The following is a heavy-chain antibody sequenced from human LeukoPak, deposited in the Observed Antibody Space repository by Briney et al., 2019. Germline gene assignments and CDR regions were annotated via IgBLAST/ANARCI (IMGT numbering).Heavy chain of an antibody. CDR2: ISWNSGTI. CDR3: AKAKGGIVVVVAATPEYFDL. CDR1: GFTFDDFA. J-gene: IGHJ2*01. D-gene: IGHD2-15*01. Sequence: GGSLRLSCAASGFTFDDFAMHWVRQTPGKGLEWVSGISWNSGTIGYGDAVKGRFTISRDNAKNSLYLQMNSLRAEDTALYYCAKAKGGIVVVVAATPEYFDLWGRGTLVTVSS. V-gene: IGHV3-9*01.